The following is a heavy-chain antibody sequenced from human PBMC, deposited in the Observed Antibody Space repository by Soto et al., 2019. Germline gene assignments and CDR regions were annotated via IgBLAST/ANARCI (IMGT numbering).Heavy chain of an antibody. CDR3: ARSQEAGICSSTSCYAFDY. J-gene: IGHJ4*02. CDR1: GGSISSYY. V-gene: IGHV4-59*01. D-gene: IGHD2-2*01. Sequence: PSETLSLTCTVSGGSISSYYWSWIRQPPGKGLEWIGYIYYSGSTNYNPSLKSRVTISVDTSKNQFSLKLSSVTAADTAVYYCARSQEAGICSSTSCYAFDYWGQGTLVTVSS. CDR2: IYYSGST.